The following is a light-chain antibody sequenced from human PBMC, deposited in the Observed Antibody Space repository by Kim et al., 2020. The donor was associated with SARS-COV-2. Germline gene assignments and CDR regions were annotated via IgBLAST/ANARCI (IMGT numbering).Light chain of an antibody. J-gene: IGLJ2*01. Sequence: SYELTQPPSVSVSPGQTASITCSGDELGDKYVCWYQQRPGQSPVLVIYQHNRRPSGIPQRFSGSNSGNTATLTISGTQAMDEANYYCQAWDSSPVVFGG. V-gene: IGLV3-1*01. CDR2: QHN. CDR1: ELGDKY. CDR3: QAWDSSPVV.